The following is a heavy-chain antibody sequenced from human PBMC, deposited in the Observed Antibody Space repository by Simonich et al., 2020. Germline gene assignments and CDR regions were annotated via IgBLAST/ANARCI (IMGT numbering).Heavy chain of an antibody. Sequence: GAEVKKPGASVKVSCKASGYTFTGYYMHWVGQAPGQGLEWMGRINPNSGGTNYAQKFQGRVTMTRDTSISTAYMERSRLRSDDTAVYYCARVPGIYYYYGMDVWGQGTTVTVSS. D-gene: IGHD3-10*01. V-gene: IGHV1-2*06. CDR1: GYTFTGYY. CDR2: INPNSGGT. J-gene: IGHJ6*02. CDR3: ARVPGIYYYYGMDV.